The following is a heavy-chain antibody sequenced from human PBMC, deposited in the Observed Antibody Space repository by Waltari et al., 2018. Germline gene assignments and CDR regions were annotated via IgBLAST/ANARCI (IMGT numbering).Heavy chain of an antibody. CDR2: FSYNGNT. CDR3: ARPGRVGGGSLMGLDY. V-gene: IGHV4-39*01. CDR1: GGSISSTTYY. Sequence: QLQLQESGPGLVKASVTLSLTCSVSGGSISSTTYYCGWIRQPPGKGLEWIGSFSYNGNTYYNPSLKSRITISVDTSKNQFSLQLRSVTAADTAMYYCARPGRVGGGSLMGLDYWGQGTLVTVSS. D-gene: IGHD2-15*01. J-gene: IGHJ4*02.